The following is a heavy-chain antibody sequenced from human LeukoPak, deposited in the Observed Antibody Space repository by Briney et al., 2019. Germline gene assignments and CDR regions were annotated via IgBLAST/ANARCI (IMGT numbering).Heavy chain of an antibody. J-gene: IGHJ4*02. V-gene: IGHV3-30*18. CDR1: GFTFSSYD. Sequence: GGSLRLSCAASGFTFSSYDMHWVRQAPGKGLEWVAVISYDGSNKYYADSVKGRFTISRDNSKNTLYLQMNSLRAEDTAVYYCAKVLLPYSSGWYESLDYWGQGTLVTVSS. CDR2: ISYDGSNK. CDR3: AKVLLPYSSGWYESLDY. D-gene: IGHD6-19*01.